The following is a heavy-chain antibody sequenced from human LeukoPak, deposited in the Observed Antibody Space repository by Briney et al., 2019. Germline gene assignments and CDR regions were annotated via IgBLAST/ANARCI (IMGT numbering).Heavy chain of an antibody. V-gene: IGHV3-7*01. J-gene: IGHJ5*02. CDR3: ARDRGRGYDL. Sequence: GGSLRLSCAASGFIFSRYWMTWVRQAPGKGLEWVANIKEDGKDKYYVDSVKGRFTISKDNAKNSLYLQMNSLRADDTAVYYCARDRGRGYDLWGQGTLVTVSS. CDR2: IKEDGKDK. CDR1: GFIFSRYW.